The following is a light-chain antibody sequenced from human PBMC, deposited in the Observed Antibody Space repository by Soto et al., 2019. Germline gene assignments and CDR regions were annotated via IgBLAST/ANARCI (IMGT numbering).Light chain of an antibody. Sequence: AIRMTQSPSSLSASIGDRVTITCRASPVVSNYLAWYQQKPGKAPKALIYAASFLQSGVPSRFSGSVSGTDFSLTISVLQSEDFAPYYCQHYDSYPYTFGQGITLQMK. CDR2: AAS. CDR3: QHYDSYPYT. V-gene: IGKV1-8*01. CDR1: PVVSNY. J-gene: IGKJ2*01.